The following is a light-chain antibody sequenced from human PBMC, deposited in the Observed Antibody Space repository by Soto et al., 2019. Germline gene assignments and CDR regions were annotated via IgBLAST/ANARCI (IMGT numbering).Light chain of an antibody. V-gene: IGKV1-5*03. Sequence: DIQMTQSPSTLSASVGDRVTITCRASQDINRWLAWYQQKPGKAPKLLIYKASSLESGVPSRFSGSGSGTDFTLTISSLQHEDFATYYCQQSYYNPTFGQGTKVDIK. J-gene: IGKJ1*01. CDR1: QDINRW. CDR3: QQSYYNPT. CDR2: KAS.